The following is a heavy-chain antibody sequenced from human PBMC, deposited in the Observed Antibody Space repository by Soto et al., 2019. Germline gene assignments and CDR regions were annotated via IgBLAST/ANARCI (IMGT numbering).Heavy chain of an antibody. Sequence: PSETLSLTCTVSGASISRSNYYWDWIRQPPGKGLEWIGSIYYTGSTYYNPSLKSRVTISVDTSKNQFSLKLNSATAADTAVYYCARRSSNWYFDYWGQGTLVTVSS. J-gene: IGHJ4*02. CDR1: GASISRSNYY. D-gene: IGHD6-13*01. V-gene: IGHV4-39*01. CDR2: IYYTGST. CDR3: ARRSSNWYFDY.